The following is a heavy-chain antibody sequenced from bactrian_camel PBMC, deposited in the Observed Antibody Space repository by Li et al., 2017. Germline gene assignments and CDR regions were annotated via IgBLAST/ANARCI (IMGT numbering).Heavy chain of an antibody. CDR1: GFTFSASG. CDR2: LYPDGSST. J-gene: IGHJ4*01. CDR3: AASGNYQYTDYDYTY. Sequence: HVQLVESGGGLVQPGGSLRLSCATSGFTFSASGMSWVRQAPGKGLEWVSRLYPDGSSTYYADSVKGRFTISQANAKNALYLQMNSLKTEDTAVYYCAASGNYQYTDYDYTYWGQGTQVTVS. V-gene: IGHV3-2*01. D-gene: IGHD4*01.